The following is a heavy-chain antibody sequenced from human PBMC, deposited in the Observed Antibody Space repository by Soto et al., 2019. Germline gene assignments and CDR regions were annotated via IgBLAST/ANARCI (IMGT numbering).Heavy chain of an antibody. V-gene: IGHV3-74*01. CDR2: INSDGSST. Sequence: EVQLVESGGGLVQPGGSLRLSCAVSGLTFSNYWMNWVRQAPGKGLVWVSRINSDGSSTDYADSVKGRFTISRDNARNTLYLEMHSLRAEDTALYYCGRGGRIVAAASVDWGQGPLVTVSS. CDR3: GRGGRIVAAASVD. J-gene: IGHJ4*02. CDR1: GLTFSNYW. D-gene: IGHD6-25*01.